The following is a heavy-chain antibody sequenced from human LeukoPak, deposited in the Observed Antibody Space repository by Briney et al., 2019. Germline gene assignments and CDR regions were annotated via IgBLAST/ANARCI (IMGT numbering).Heavy chain of an antibody. V-gene: IGHV4-59*01. CDR3: ARVYWSGYYLHWFDP. D-gene: IGHD3-3*01. CDR2: IYYSGST. Sequence: SETLSLTCTVSGGSISSYYWSWIRQPPGKGLEWIGYIYYSGSTNYNPSLKSRVTISVDTSKNRFSLKLSSVTAADTAVYYCARVYWSGYYLHWFDPWGQGTLVTVSS. CDR1: GGSISSYY. J-gene: IGHJ5*02.